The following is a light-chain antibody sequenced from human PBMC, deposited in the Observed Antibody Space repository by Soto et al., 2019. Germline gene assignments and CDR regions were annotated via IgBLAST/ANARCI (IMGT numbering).Light chain of an antibody. Sequence: EIVLTQSPGTLSLSPGERATLSCRASQSVSSSYLAWYQQKPGQAPRLLIYGASNRATGIPDRFSGSGSGTDFTLTISRLEPEDFAVYYCQHYDSSPYTFGQGTKLEIK. V-gene: IGKV3-20*01. CDR1: QSVSSSY. J-gene: IGKJ2*01. CDR2: GAS. CDR3: QHYDSSPYT.